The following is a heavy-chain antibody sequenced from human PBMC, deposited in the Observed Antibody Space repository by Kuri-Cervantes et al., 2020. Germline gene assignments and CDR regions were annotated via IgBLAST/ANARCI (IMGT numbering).Heavy chain of an antibody. CDR1: GGSISSYY. J-gene: IGHJ4*02. CDR2: IYYSGST. V-gene: IGHV4-59*01. CDR3: AREMTFGEPPDY. D-gene: IGHD3-16*01. Sequence: GSLRLSCTVSGGSISSYYWSWVRQPPGKGLEWIGYIYYSGSTNYNPSLKSRFTISVDTSKNQFSLKLSSATAADTAVYYCAREMTFGEPPDYWGQGTLVTVSS.